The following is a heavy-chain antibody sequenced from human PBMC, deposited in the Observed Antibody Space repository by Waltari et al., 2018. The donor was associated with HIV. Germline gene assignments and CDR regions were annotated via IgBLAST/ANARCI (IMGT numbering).Heavy chain of an antibody. CDR3: ARIVVVAATPWFDP. J-gene: IGHJ5*02. CDR1: GFSLSTSGVG. V-gene: IGHV2-5*01. D-gene: IGHD2-15*01. Sequence: QITLKESGPTLVKPTQTLTLTCTFSGFSLSTSGVGVGWIRRPPGKALEWLALIYWNDDKRYSPSLKSRLTITKDTSKNQVVLTMTNMDPVDTATYYCARIVVVAATPWFDPWGQGTLVTVSS. CDR2: IYWNDDK.